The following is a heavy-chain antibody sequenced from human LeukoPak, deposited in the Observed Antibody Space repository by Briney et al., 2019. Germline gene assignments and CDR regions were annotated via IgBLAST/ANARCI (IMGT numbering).Heavy chain of an antibody. CDR3: ARLSPPEGY. Sequence: SETLSLTCTVSGGSISSSSYYWGWIRQPPGKGLEWIGSIYYSGSTNYNPSLKSRVTISVDTSKNQFSLKLSSVTAADTAVYYCARLSPPEGYWGQGTLVTVSS. CDR2: IYYSGST. V-gene: IGHV4-39*01. CDR1: GGSISSSSYY. D-gene: IGHD1-14*01. J-gene: IGHJ4*02.